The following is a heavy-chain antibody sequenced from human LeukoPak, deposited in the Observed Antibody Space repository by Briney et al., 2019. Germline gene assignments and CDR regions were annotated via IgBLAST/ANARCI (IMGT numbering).Heavy chain of an antibody. D-gene: IGHD3-10*01. V-gene: IGHV1-46*01. CDR1: GYTFTSYY. Sequence: ASVKVSCKASGYTFTSYYMHWVRQAPGQGLEWMGIISPSGGITNYAQKFQGRVTMTRDTSASTVYMELSSLRSEDTAVHYCARERGGALDYWGQGTLVTVSS. J-gene: IGHJ4*02. CDR2: ISPSGGIT. CDR3: ARERGGALDY.